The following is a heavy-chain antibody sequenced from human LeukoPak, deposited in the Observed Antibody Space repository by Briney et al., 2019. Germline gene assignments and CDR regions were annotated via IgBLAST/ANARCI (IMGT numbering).Heavy chain of an antibody. CDR3: ARAYSLGPPFDYFDY. CDR2: IYYSGST. V-gene: IGHV4-31*03. D-gene: IGHD3-16*01. J-gene: IGHJ4*02. CDR1: GGSISSGGYY. Sequence: PSQTLSLTCTVSGGSISSGGYYWSWIRQHPGKGLEWIGYIYYSGSTYYNPSLESRVTISVDTSKNQFSLKLSSVTAADTAVYYCARAYSLGPPFDYFDYWGQGTLVTVSS.